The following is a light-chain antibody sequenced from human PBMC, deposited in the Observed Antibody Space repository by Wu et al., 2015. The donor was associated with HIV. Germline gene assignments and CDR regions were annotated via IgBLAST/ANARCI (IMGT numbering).Light chain of an antibody. V-gene: IGKV3-15*01. CDR2: GAS. CDR1: QSVTSSY. Sequence: EIVLTQSPGTLSLSPGERATLSCRASQSVTSSYLGWYQQKPGQPPRLLIYGASSRATGIPARFSGSGSGTEFTLTVSSLESEDFAVYYCQQYNNWPPQFTFGGGTKVEIK. CDR3: QQYNNWPPQFT. J-gene: IGKJ4*01.